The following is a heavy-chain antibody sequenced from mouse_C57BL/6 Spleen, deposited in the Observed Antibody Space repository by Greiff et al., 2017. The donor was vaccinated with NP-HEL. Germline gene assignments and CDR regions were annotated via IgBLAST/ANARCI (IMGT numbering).Heavy chain of an antibody. CDR3: ARGDYGVTKFAD. D-gene: IGHD2-2*01. V-gene: IGHV1-7*01. CDR1: GYTFTSYW. CDR2: INPSSGYT. J-gene: IGHJ3*01. Sequence: VQLQQSGAELAKPGASVKLSCKASGYTFTSYWMHWVKQRPGQGLEWIGYINPSSGYTKSNQQFKDKATLRADKSSSTAYMQLSSLTDEDSADYYCARGDYGVTKFADWGQGTLVTVAA.